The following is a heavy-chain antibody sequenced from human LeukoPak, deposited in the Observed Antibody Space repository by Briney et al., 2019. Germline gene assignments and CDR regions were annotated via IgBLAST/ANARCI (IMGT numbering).Heavy chain of an antibody. V-gene: IGHV1-18*01. D-gene: IGHD3-9*01. Sequence: ASVKVSCKASGYTFTSYGIRWVRQAPGQGLDGMGWISAYNGNTNYAQKLQVRVTMTTDTSTSTAYMELRRLRSDDTAVYYCARDFPRDYDILTGYYLAGWFDPWGRGTLVTVSS. CDR2: ISAYNGNT. CDR3: ARDFPRDYDILTGYYLAGWFDP. J-gene: IGHJ5*02. CDR1: GYTFTSYG.